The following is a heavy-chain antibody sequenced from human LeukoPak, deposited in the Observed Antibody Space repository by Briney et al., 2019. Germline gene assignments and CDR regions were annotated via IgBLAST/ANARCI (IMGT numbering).Heavy chain of an antibody. CDR2: IYSGGST. V-gene: IGHV3-53*01. CDR3: ARDRGDSIVGADFDS. J-gene: IGHJ4*02. Sequence: PGGSLRLSCAASGFTVSSNYMSWVRQAPGKGLEWVSVIYSGGSTYYADSVKGRFTISRDNAKNSLYLQMNGLRAEDTAVYYCARDRGDSIVGADFDSWGQGTLVTVSS. D-gene: IGHD1-26*01. CDR1: GFTVSSNY.